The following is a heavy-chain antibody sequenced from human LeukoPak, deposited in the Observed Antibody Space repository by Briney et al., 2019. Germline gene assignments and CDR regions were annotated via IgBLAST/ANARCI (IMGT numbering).Heavy chain of an antibody. CDR3: ATDPGEWEPI. Sequence: GGSLRLSCAASGFTFSSYWMSWFRQAPGKGLEWVGRIKSKTDGGTSDYAAPVQGRFTISRDDSKNTLYLQMNSLKIEDTAVYYCATDPGEWEPIWGQGTMVTVSS. V-gene: IGHV3-15*01. CDR2: IKSKTDGGTS. CDR1: GFTFSSYW. D-gene: IGHD1-26*01. J-gene: IGHJ3*02.